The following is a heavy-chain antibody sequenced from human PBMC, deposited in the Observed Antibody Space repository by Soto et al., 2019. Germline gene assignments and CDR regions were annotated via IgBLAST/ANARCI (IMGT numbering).Heavy chain of an antibody. V-gene: IGHV4-39*01. CDR2: IFYSGST. D-gene: IGHD5-12*01. CDR1: GGSISSITYY. CDR3: AGFSGYDRSL. J-gene: IGHJ4*02. Sequence: SETLSLTCTVSGGSISSITYYWGWIRQPPGKGLEWIGSIFYSGSTFYNPSLKSRVTISVDTSKEQFSLKLSSVTAADTAVYYCAGFSGYDRSLWGQGTLVTVSS.